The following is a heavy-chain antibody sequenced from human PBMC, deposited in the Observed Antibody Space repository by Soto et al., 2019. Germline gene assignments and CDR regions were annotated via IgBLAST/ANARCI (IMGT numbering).Heavy chain of an antibody. V-gene: IGHV1-69*13. CDR1: GGTFSSYA. J-gene: IGHJ4*02. Sequence: ASVKVSCKASGGTFSSYAISWVRQAPGQGLEWMGGIIPIFGTANYAQKFQGRVTITADESTSTAYMELSSLRSEDTAVYYCASFQDFNSGSYYVPLFDYWGQGTLVTVSS. CDR2: IIPIFGTA. D-gene: IGHD1-26*01. CDR3: ASFQDFNSGSYYVPLFDY.